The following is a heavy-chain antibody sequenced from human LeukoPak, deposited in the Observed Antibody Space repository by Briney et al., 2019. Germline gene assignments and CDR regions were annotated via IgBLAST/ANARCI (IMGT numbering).Heavy chain of an antibody. CDR2: IYHSGST. D-gene: IGHD3-10*01. J-gene: IGHJ5*02. Sequence: SETLSLTCAVSGGSISSGGYSWSWIRQPPGKGLEWIGYIYHSGSTYYNPFLKSRVTISVDRSKNQFSLKLSSVTAADTAVYYCARVRAIHSWFDPWGQGTLVTVSS. V-gene: IGHV4-30-2*01. CDR3: ARVRAIHSWFDP. CDR1: GGSISSGGYS.